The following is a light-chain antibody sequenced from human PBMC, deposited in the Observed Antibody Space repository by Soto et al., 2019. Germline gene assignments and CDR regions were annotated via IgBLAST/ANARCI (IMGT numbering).Light chain of an antibody. V-gene: IGLV2-11*01. CDR1: SSDVGAYNY. CDR3: CSYADSHSHVV. Sequence: QSVLTQPRSVSGSPGQSVTISCTGTSSDVGAYNYVSWYQQHPGKAPKLMIYGVTERPSGVPERFSGSKSGNTASLTISGLQSEDEADYYCCSYADSHSHVVFGGGTKLTVL. CDR2: GVT. J-gene: IGLJ3*02.